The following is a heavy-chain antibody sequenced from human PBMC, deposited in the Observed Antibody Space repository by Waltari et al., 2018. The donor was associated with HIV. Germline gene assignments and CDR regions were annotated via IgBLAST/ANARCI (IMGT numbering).Heavy chain of an antibody. J-gene: IGHJ4*02. V-gene: IGHV3-48*03. CDR3: ARDGYNGFDY. CDR1: EFTFRSCE. D-gene: IGHD5-12*01. CDR2: IRGSGNNI. Sequence: EVHLVESGGGLVQPGGSLRLSCAASEFTFRSCEMNWVRQAPGKGLEWVSYIRGSGNNIYYADSVKGRFTISRDNAKNSLYLQMNSLRAEDTAVYYCARDGYNGFDYWGQGTLVTVSS.